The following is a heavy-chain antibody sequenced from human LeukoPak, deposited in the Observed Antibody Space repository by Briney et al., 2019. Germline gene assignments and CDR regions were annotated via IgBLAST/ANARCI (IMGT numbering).Heavy chain of an antibody. CDR1: GYTLTELS. CDR2: FDPEDGET. V-gene: IGHV1-24*01. CDR3: ATRWTKVTIPGNFQH. J-gene: IGHJ1*01. Sequence: ASVKVSCKVSGYTLTELSMHWVRQAPGKGLEWMGGFDPEDGETIYAQKFQGRVTMTEDTSTDTAYMELSSLRSEDTAVYYCATRWTKVTIPGNFQHWARAPWSPSPQ. D-gene: IGHD4-11*01.